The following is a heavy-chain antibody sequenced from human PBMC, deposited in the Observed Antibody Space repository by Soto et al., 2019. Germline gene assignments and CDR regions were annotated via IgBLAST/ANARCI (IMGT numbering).Heavy chain of an antibody. Sequence: EVKLLESGGGLVQPGGSLRRSYAASGFRFWTYSSSWVRQAPRKGLEWVAGIRGSGAATYYTESVKGRFTVSSDKSNDTLFLAMNTLRVEDTAVYYCAKTRLYDNNDYHRDGFDVWGPGTVVTVSS. V-gene: IGHV3-23*01. D-gene: IGHD3-22*01. J-gene: IGHJ3*01. CDR3: AKTRLYDNNDYHRDGFDV. CDR1: GFRFWTYS. CDR2: IRGSGAAT.